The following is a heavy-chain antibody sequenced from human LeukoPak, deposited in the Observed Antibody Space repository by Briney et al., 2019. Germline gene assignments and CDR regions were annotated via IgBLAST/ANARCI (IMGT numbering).Heavy chain of an antibody. CDR3: ARGDEDYVWGSSTYYMDV. J-gene: IGHJ6*03. CDR1: GYSISSGYY. V-gene: IGHV4-38-2*02. D-gene: IGHD3-16*01. Sequence: PSETLSLTCTVSGYSISSGYYWGWIRQPPGKGLEWIGSIYHSGSTYYNPSLKSRVTISVDTSKNQFSLKLSSVTAADTAVYYCARGDEDYVWGSSTYYMDVWGKGTTVTVSS. CDR2: IYHSGST.